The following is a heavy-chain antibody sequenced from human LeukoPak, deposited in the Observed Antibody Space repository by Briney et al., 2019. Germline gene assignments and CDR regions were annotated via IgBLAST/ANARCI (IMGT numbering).Heavy chain of an antibody. J-gene: IGHJ6*03. D-gene: IGHD6-19*01. V-gene: IGHV3-73*01. CDR3: ARAGRKQWLKIFPYYYYYMDV. CDR1: GFTFSGSA. CDR2: IRSKANSYAT. Sequence: GGSLRLSCAASGFTFSGSAMHWVRQASGKGLEWVGRIRSKANSYATAYAASVKGRFTISRDNSKNTLYLQMNSLRAEDTAVYYCARAGRKQWLKIFPYYYYYMDVWGKGTTVTVSS.